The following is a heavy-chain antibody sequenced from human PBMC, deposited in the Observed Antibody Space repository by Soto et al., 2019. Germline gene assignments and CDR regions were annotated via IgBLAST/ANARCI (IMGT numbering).Heavy chain of an antibody. CDR3: ASSSTIVVVPAAPAAGDYYYYGMDV. V-gene: IGHV4-31*03. CDR2: IYYSGST. CDR1: GGSISSGVYY. J-gene: IGHJ6*02. Sequence: TLSLTCTVSGGSISSGVYYWSWIRQHPGKGLEWIGYIYYSGSTYYNPSLQSRVTISVDXPKNQFSLKLSSVTAADTAVYYCASSSTIVVVPAAPAAGDYYYYGMDVWGQGTTVTVSS. D-gene: IGHD2-2*01.